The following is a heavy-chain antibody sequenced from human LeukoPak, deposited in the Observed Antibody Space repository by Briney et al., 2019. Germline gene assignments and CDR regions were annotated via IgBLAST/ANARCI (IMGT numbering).Heavy chain of an antibody. CDR1: GFTFSSYS. J-gene: IGHJ4*02. Sequence: GGSLRLSCAASGFTFSSYSMNWVRQAPGKGLEWVSYISSSSSTIYYADSVKGRFTISRDNAKNSLYLQMNSLRAEDTAVYYCARVDYGDYVTIFGGSYFDYWGQGTLVTVSS. CDR3: ARVDYGDYVTIFGGSYFDY. D-gene: IGHD4-17*01. V-gene: IGHV3-48*01. CDR2: ISSSSSTI.